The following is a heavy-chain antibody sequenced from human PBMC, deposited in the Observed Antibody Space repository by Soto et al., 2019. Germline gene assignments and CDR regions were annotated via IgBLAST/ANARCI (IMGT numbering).Heavy chain of an antibody. J-gene: IGHJ4*02. Sequence: GASVKVSCKASGGTFSSYAISWVRQAPGQGLEWMGGIIPIFGTANYAQKFQGRVTITADESTSTAYMELSSLRSEDTAVYYCARGERRQLEIDYWGQGTLVTVSS. D-gene: IGHD1-1*01. CDR3: ARGERRQLEIDY. V-gene: IGHV1-69*13. CDR1: GGTFSSYA. CDR2: IIPIFGTA.